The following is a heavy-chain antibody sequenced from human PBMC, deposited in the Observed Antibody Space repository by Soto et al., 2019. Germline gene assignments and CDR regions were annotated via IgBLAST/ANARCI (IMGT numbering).Heavy chain of an antibody. CDR1: GGSFSGYY. Sequence: SETLSLTCAVYGGSFSGYYWSWIRQPPGKGLEWIGEINHSGSTNYNPSLKSRVTISVDTSKNQFSLKLSSVTAEDTAVYYCARETPPGSYWAFDYWGQGTLVTVSS. J-gene: IGHJ4*02. D-gene: IGHD1-26*01. V-gene: IGHV4-34*01. CDR2: INHSGST. CDR3: ARETPPGSYWAFDY.